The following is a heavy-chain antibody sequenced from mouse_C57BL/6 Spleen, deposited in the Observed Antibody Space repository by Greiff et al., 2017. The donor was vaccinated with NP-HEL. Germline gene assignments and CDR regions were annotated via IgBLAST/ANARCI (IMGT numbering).Heavy chain of an antibody. J-gene: IGHJ2*01. Sequence: VKLQQSGAELVRPGASVTLSCKASGYTFTDYEMHWVKQTPVHGLEWIGAIDPETGGTAYNQKFKGKAILTADKSSSTAYMELRSLTSEDSAVYYCTRELGTGNFNYWGQGTTLTVSS. D-gene: IGHD4-1*01. CDR1: GYTFTDYE. CDR3: TRELGTGNFNY. V-gene: IGHV1-15*01. CDR2: IDPETGGT.